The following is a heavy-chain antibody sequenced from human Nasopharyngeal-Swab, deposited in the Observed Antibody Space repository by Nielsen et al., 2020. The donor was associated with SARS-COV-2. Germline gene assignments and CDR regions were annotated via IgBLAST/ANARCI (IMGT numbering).Heavy chain of an antibody. CDR1: GFTFSSYA. CDR2: ISGSGGST. D-gene: IGHD4-17*01. V-gene: IGHV3-23*01. J-gene: IGHJ4*02. CDR3: ARDIYGDYPFDY. Sequence: GESLKISCAASGFTFSSYAMTWVRQAPGKGLEWVSGISGSGGSTYYADSVKGRFTISRDNSKNTLYLQMSSLRAEDTAVYYCARDIYGDYPFDYWGQGTLVTVSS.